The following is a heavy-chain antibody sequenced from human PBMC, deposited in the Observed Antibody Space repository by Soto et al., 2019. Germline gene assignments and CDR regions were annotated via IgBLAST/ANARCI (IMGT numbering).Heavy chain of an antibody. Sequence: EVQLLESGGGLVQPGGSLRLSCVGSGFFFSSYTMTWVRQAPGKGLEWVSSFSATSENTYYADSVRGRFTISRDNSKNPLFLQMNSLTAADTAMYYCAKARDQQWVRLPFDYWGQGILVIVSS. D-gene: IGHD6-19*01. CDR3: AKARDQQWVRLPFDY. J-gene: IGHJ4*02. V-gene: IGHV3-23*01. CDR2: FSATSENT. CDR1: GFFFSSYT.